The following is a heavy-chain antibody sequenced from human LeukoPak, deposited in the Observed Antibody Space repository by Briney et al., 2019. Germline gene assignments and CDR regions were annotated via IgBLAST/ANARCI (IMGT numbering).Heavy chain of an antibody. V-gene: IGHV3-48*01. CDR2: VGIESGNT. CDR3: ARDHNYAFDK. Sequence: QPGGSLTLSCAPSGFTFSDYSINWVRQPPGKGLEWISWVGIESGNTKYADSVKGRFTISGEKAKDSLYLQMSSLRVEDTAVYYCARDHNYAFDKWGQGTLVSVSS. D-gene: IGHD1-1*01. J-gene: IGHJ4*02. CDR1: GFTFSDYS.